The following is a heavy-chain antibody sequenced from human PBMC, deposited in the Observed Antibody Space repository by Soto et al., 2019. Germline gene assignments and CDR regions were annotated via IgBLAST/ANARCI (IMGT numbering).Heavy chain of an antibody. CDR1: GFTFSSYS. J-gene: IGHJ4*02. Sequence: PGGSLRLSCAASGFTFSSYSMNWVRQAPGKGLEWVSSISSSSSYIYYADSVKGRFTISRDNAKNSLYLQMNSLRAEDTAVYYCARGRDYYDSSGYAGYWGQGTLVTVSS. CDR3: ARGRDYYDSSGYAGY. CDR2: ISSSSSYI. V-gene: IGHV3-21*01. D-gene: IGHD3-22*01.